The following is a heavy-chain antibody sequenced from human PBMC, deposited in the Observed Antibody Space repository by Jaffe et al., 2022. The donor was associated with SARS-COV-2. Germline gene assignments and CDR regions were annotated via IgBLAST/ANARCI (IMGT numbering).Heavy chain of an antibody. Sequence: QVQLQESGPGLVKPSQTLSLTCTVSGGSISSGDYYWSWIRQPPGKGLEWIGYIYYSGSTYYNPSLKSRVTISVDTSKNQFSLKLSSVTAADTAVYYCARDQSPMVAATLGNFDYWGQGTLVTVSS. CDR1: GGSISSGDYY. V-gene: IGHV4-30-4*01. CDR3: ARDQSPMVAATLGNFDY. CDR2: IYYSGST. D-gene: IGHD2-15*01. J-gene: IGHJ4*02.